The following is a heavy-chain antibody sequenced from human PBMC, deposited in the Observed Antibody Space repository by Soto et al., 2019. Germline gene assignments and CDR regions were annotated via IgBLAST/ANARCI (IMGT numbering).Heavy chain of an antibody. CDR1: GLTVSRTQ. V-gene: IGHV3-53*01. CDR2: IYSGGST. Sequence: GESLRLSCAVSGLTVSRTQMSWVRQAPGKGLQWVSVIYSGGSTYYANAVKGRFTISRDISENTVYLELDKLTVDDTAVYYCARAREPEYSSSIFFDYWGRGTLVTVSS. J-gene: IGHJ4*02. CDR3: ARAREPEYSSSIFFDY. D-gene: IGHD6-6*01.